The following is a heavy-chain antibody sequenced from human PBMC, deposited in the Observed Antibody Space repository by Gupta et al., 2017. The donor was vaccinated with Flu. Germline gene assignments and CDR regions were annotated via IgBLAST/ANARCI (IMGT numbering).Heavy chain of an antibody. V-gene: IGHV4-39*01. CDR2: IYYSGLT. CDR3: TRQFSGWSVGIDY. J-gene: IGHJ4*02. Sequence: VQLQESGPGLVKPSETLSLTCSVSGDSITRSAYYWGWSRQSPGKGLEWLGTIYYSGLTYANPSLSSRPSVSADRSKSEVYLRLTSVTAADTGLYFCTRQFSGWSVGIDYWGQGIQVTVSS. D-gene: IGHD6-19*01. CDR1: GDSITRSAYY.